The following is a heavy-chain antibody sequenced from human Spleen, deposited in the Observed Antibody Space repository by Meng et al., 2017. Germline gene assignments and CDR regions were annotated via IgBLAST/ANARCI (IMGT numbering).Heavy chain of an antibody. CDR3: ARVGGSSSNFDY. V-gene: IGHV4-38-2*01. J-gene: IGHJ4*02. D-gene: IGHD1-26*01. CDR1: GYSISSGYY. CDR2: IYHSGST. Sequence: GSLRLSCAVPGYSISSGYYWGWIRQPPGKGLEWIGSIYHSGSTYYNPSLKSRVTISVHTSKNQFSLKLSSVTAADTALYYCARVGGSSSNFDYWGQGTLVTVSS.